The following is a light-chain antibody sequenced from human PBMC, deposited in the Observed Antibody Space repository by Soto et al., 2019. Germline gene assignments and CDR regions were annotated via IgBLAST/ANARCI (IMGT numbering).Light chain of an antibody. CDR3: QSYDSSLSGLRVV. Sequence: QSVLTQPPSVSGAPGQRVTISCTGSSSNIGAGYDVHWYQQLPGTAPKLLIYGNSNRPSGVPDRFSGSKSGTSASLAITGLQAEDEADYYCQSYDSSLSGLRVVFGGGTNLTVL. J-gene: IGLJ2*01. CDR2: GNS. CDR1: SSNIGAGYD. V-gene: IGLV1-40*01.